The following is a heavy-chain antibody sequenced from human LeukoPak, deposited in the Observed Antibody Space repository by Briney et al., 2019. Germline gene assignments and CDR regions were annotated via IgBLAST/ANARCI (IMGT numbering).Heavy chain of an antibody. CDR1: GFSFSNFW. J-gene: IGHJ4*02. Sequence: PGGSLRLSCAASGFSFSNFWTHWVRQAPGMGLVWVSQINPDGTAALYADSVKGRFTISRDNAKNTLYLQMNTLRADDTAVYYCAKGSNFAFDNWGQGILVTVSS. D-gene: IGHD1-1*01. CDR3: AKGSNFAFDN. V-gene: IGHV3-74*01. CDR2: INPDGTAA.